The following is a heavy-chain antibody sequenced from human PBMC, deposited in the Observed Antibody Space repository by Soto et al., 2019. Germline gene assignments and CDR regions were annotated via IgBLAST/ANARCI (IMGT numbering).Heavy chain of an antibody. V-gene: IGHV1-69*06. CDR1: GGTFSSYA. CDR3: TRLTDYFVLNGYESYNWFDP. J-gene: IGHJ5*02. Sequence: QVQLVQSGAEVKKPGSSVKVSCKASGGTFSSYAISWVRQASGQGHEWMRGIIPIFGTANYAQKFQGRVTITAGKSTGTADRVMSSLRSEDMAVYFCTRLTDYFVLNGYESYNWFDPWCQGTL. CDR2: IIPIFGTA. D-gene: IGHD3-9*01.